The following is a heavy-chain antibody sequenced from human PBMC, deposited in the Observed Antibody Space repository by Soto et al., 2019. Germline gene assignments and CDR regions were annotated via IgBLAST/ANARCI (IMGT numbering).Heavy chain of an antibody. CDR3: DRGGLLPDY. J-gene: IGHJ4*02. CDR2: ISHTGST. Sequence: QLQLQESGSGLVKPSQTLSLTCAVSGGSISSGGYSWSWIRQPPGKGLEWIGYISHTGSTYYNPSLKRRVTISVDRSKNQFSLRLSSVTAADSAVYYCDRGGLLPDYWGQGTLVTVSS. V-gene: IGHV4-30-2*01. CDR1: GGSISSGGYS. D-gene: IGHD6-19*01.